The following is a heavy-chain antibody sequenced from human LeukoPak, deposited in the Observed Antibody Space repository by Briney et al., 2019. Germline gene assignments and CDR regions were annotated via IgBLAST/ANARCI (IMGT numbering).Heavy chain of an antibody. CDR3: ARTTEGYCRGRSCYSYYYYMGV. Sequence: PSETLSLTCTVSGGSISSYYWSWIRQPPGKGLEWIGYIYYSGSTNYNPPLKSRVTISVDTSKNQFSLKLSSVTAADTAVYYCARTTEGYCRGRSCYSYYYYMGVWGKGTTVTVSS. V-gene: IGHV4-59*01. J-gene: IGHJ6*03. CDR2: IYYSGST. CDR1: GGSISSYY. D-gene: IGHD2-15*01.